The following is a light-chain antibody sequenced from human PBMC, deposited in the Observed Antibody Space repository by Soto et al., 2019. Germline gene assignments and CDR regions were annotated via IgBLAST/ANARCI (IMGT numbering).Light chain of an antibody. CDR3: QSYDSSLSGVV. CDR2: DNN. V-gene: IGLV1-40*01. J-gene: IGLJ2*01. Sequence: QSALTQPPSVSGAPGQRVTLSCTGSISNIGAGYGVHWYQQLPGRAPKLLVYDNNKRHSGVPDRFSGSKSSTSASLAITGLQADDEADYYCQSYDSSLSGVVFGGGTKLTVL. CDR1: ISNIGAGYG.